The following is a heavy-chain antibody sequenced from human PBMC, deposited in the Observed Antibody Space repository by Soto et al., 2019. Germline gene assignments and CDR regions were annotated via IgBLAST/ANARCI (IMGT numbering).Heavy chain of an antibody. CDR1: GFTFSSYA. CDR3: AIPELRFLEWLPIDY. V-gene: IGHV3-30-3*01. D-gene: IGHD3-3*01. CDR2: ISYDGSNK. J-gene: IGHJ4*02. Sequence: HPGGSLRLSCAASGFTFSSYAMHWVRQAPGKGLEWVAVISYDGSNKYYADSVRGRFTISRDNSKNTLYLQMNSLRAEDTAVYYCAIPELRFLEWLPIDYWGQGTLVTVSS.